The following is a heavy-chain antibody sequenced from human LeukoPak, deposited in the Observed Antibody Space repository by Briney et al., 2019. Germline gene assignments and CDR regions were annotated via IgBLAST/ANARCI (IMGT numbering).Heavy chain of an antibody. J-gene: IGHJ4*02. CDR2: IIPILGIA. V-gene: IGHV1-69*04. Sequence: SVKVSCKASGGIFSSYAISWVRQAPGPGLEWMGRIIPILGIANYAQKFQGRVTITADKSTSTAYMDLSSLRSEDTAVYYCARDLPPYYFDYWGQGTLVTVSS. CDR3: ARDLPPYYFDY. CDR1: GGIFSSYA.